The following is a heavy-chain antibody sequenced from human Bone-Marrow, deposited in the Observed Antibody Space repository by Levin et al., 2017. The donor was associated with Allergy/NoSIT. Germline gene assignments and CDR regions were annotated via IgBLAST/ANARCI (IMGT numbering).Heavy chain of an antibody. CDR1: GGSISSGSYY. D-gene: IGHD3-10*01. CDR2: IYTSGST. V-gene: IGHV4-61*02. CDR3: ARADYYGSGSFYYYYYMDV. J-gene: IGHJ6*03. Sequence: SQTLSLTCTVSGGSISSGSYYWSWIRQPAGEGLEWIGRIYTSGSTNYNPSLKSRVTISVDTSKNQFSLKLSSVTAADTAVYYCARADYYGSGSFYYYYYMDVWGKGTTVTVSS.